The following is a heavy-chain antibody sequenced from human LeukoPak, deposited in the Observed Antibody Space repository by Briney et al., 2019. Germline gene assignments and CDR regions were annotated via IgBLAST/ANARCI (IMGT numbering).Heavy chain of an antibody. CDR3: ARDCSMNYDFWSGYWGGPNWFDP. CDR1: GGSISSYY. D-gene: IGHD3-3*01. J-gene: IGHJ5*02. CDR2: IYTSGST. V-gene: IGHV4-4*07. Sequence: SETLSLTCAVSGGSISSYYWSWIRQPAGKGLEWIGRIYTSGSTNYNPSLKSRVTMSVDTSKNQFSLKLSSVTAADTAVYYCARDCSMNYDFWSGYWGGPNWFDPWGQGTLVTVSS.